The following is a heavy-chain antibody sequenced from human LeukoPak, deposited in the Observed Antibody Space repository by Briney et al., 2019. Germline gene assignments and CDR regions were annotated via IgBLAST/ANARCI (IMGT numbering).Heavy chain of an antibody. D-gene: IGHD4-17*01. CDR2: INTNTGNP. V-gene: IGHV7-4-1*02. J-gene: IGHJ6*03. CDR1: GYTFTSYA. CDR3: ARYGSPTHYYYMDV. Sequence: ASVKVSCKASGYTFTSYAMNWVRQAPGQGLEWMGWINTNTGNPTYAQGFTGRFVFSLDTSVSTAYLQISSLKGEDTAVYYCARYGSPTHYYYMDVWGKGTTVTVSS.